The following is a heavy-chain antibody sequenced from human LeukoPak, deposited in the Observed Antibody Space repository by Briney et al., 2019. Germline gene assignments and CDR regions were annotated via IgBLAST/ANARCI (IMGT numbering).Heavy chain of an antibody. CDR2: IYTSGNT. CDR1: GGSISSGGYY. J-gene: IGHJ5*02. V-gene: IGHV4-61*02. Sequence: PSETLSLTCTVSGGSISSGGYYWSWIRQPAGKGLEWIGRIYTSGNTNYNPSLKSRATISVDTSKNQFSLELSSVTAADTAVYYCARDRKGYCSSTSCYYWFDPWGQGTLVTVSS. D-gene: IGHD2-2*01. CDR3: ARDRKGYCSSTSCYYWFDP.